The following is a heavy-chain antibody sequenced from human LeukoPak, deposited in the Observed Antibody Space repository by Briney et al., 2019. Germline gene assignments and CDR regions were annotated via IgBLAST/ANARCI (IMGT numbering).Heavy chain of an antibody. CDR3: ARDFRIAAAGTYFDY. Sequence: SETLSLTCTVSSGSISSYYWSWIRQPAGKGLEWIGRNYTSGSNNYNPSLKSRVTMSVDTSKNQFSLKLSSVTAADTAVYYCARDFRIAAAGTYFDYWGQGTLVTVSS. CDR1: SGSISSYY. CDR2: NYTSGSN. V-gene: IGHV4-4*07. D-gene: IGHD6-13*01. J-gene: IGHJ4*02.